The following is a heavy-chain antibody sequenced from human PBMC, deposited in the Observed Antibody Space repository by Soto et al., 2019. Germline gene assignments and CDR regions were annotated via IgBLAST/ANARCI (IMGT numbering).Heavy chain of an antibody. CDR3: ARGQPGYDYYFDY. V-gene: IGHV4-31*03. D-gene: IGHD5-12*01. CDR1: GGSISSGGYY. J-gene: IGHJ4*02. Sequence: SETLSLTCTVSGGSISSGGYYWSWIRQHPGKGLEWIGYIYYSGSTYYNPSLKSRVTISVDTSKNQFSLKLSSVTAADTAVYYCARGQPGYDYYFDYWGQGTLVTVSS. CDR2: IYYSGST.